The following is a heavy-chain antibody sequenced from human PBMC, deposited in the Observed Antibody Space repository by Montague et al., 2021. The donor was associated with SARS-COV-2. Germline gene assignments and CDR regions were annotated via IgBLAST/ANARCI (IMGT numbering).Heavy chain of an antibody. Sequence: SLSLSFSASGFPFSSYAMHWVRQAPGKGLEWVAVISYDGSNKYYADSVKGRFTVSRDNSKNTLYLQMNSLRAEDTAVYYCAREQPLYDAFDIWGQGTMVTVSS. V-gene: IGHV3-30-3*01. CDR2: ISYDGSNK. D-gene: IGHD6-13*01. CDR3: AREQPLYDAFDI. CDR1: GFPFSSYA. J-gene: IGHJ3*02.